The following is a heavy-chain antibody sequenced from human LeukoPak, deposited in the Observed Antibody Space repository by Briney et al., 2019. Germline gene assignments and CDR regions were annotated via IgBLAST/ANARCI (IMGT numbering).Heavy chain of an antibody. J-gene: IGHJ4*02. CDR3: ARDRIAAPDDFDY. V-gene: IGHV1-2*02. CDR1: GYTFTGYY. Sequence: ASVKVSCKASGYTFTGYYMHWVRQAPGQGLEWMGWINPNSGDTNYAQMFQGRVTMTRDTSINTAYVEVSRLSSDDTAVYYCARDRIAAPDDFDYWGQGTPVTVSS. CDR2: INPNSGDT. D-gene: IGHD6-13*01.